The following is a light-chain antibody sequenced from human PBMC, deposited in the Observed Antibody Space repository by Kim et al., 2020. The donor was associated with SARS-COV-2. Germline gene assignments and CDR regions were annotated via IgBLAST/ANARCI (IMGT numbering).Light chain of an antibody. V-gene: IGKV3-11*01. Sequence: EIVLTQSPATLSLSPGERATLSCRASQSVSSYVAWYQQKPGQAPRLLIYDASNRATGITARFSGSGSGTDFTLTISSLEPEDFAVYYFQQRNNWRTFGGGTKVDIK. J-gene: IGKJ4*01. CDR2: DAS. CDR3: QQRNNWRT. CDR1: QSVSSY.